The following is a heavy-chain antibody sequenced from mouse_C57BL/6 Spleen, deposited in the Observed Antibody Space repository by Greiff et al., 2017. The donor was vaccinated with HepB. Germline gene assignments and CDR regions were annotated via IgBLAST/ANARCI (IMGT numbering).Heavy chain of an antibody. V-gene: IGHV3-6*01. D-gene: IGHD1-1*01. CDR1: GYSITSGYY. J-gene: IGHJ1*03. CDR2: ISYDGSN. Sequence: VQLQQSGPGLVKPSQSLSLTCSVTGYSITSGYYWNWIRQFPGNKLEWMGYISYDGSNNYNPPLKNRISITRDTSKNQFFLKLNSVTTEDTDTYYCARDRGYSGSSWYFDVWGTGTTVTVSS. CDR3: ARDRGYSGSSWYFDV.